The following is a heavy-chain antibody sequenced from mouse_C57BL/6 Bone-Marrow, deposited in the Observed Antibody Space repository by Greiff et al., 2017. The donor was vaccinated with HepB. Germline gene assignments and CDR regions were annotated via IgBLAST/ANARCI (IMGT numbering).Heavy chain of an antibody. J-gene: IGHJ2*01. V-gene: IGHV1-50*01. CDR2: IDPSDSYT. D-gene: IGHD2-2*01. CDR3: AREGYGYDLDY. Sequence: QQSCKASGYTFTSYWMQWVKQRPGQGLEWIGEIDPSDSYTNYNQKFKGKATLTVDTSSSTAYMHLSSLTSEDSAVYYCAREGYGYDLDYWGQGTTLTVSS. CDR1: GYTFTSYW.